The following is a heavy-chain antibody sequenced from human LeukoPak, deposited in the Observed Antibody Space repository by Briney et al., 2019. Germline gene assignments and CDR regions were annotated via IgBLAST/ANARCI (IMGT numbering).Heavy chain of an antibody. CDR1: GFTFSSYG. D-gene: IGHD5-18*01. V-gene: IGHV3-30*18. J-gene: IGHJ4*02. CDR3: AKDLRGYSYGLYFDY. Sequence: GRSLRLSCAASGFTFSSYGMHWVRQAPGKGLEWVAVISYDGSNKYYADSVKGRFTISRDNSKNTLYLQMNSLRAEDTAVYYCAKDLRGYSYGLYFDYWGQGILVTVSS. CDR2: ISYDGSNK.